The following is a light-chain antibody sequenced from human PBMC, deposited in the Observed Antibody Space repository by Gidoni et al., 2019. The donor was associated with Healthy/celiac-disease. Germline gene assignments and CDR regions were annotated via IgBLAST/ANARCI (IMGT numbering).Light chain of an antibody. CDR1: QSIRSY. CDR3: QQSYSTPRT. J-gene: IGKJ1*01. Sequence: DSQMTQSPSSRSASVGDRVTITCRASQSIRSYLNWYQQKPGKAPKLLIYAASSLKSGVPSRFSGSGSGTDFTLTISSLQPEDFATYYCQQSYSTPRTFGQWTKVEIK. V-gene: IGKV1-39*01. CDR2: AAS.